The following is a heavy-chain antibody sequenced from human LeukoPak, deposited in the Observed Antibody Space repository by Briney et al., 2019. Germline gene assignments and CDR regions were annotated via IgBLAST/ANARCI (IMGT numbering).Heavy chain of an antibody. Sequence: PSETLSLTCAVYGGSFSGYYWSWIRQPPGKGLEWIGEINHSGSTNYNPSLKSRVTISVDTSKNQFSLKQSSVTAADTAVYYCARGLVVPAAMLSYYYYMDVWGKGTTVTVSS. CDR1: GGSFSGYY. J-gene: IGHJ6*03. CDR2: INHSGST. D-gene: IGHD2-2*01. CDR3: ARGLVVPAAMLSYYYYMDV. V-gene: IGHV4-34*01.